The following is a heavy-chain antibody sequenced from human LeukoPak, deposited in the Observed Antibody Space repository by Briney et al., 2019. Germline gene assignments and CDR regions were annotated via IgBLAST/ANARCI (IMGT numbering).Heavy chain of an antibody. CDR1: GGSISSHY. J-gene: IGHJ6*03. Sequence: PSETLSLTCTVSGGSISSHYWNWIRQPPGKGLEWIGYIYYSGSTNYNPSLKSRVTISVDTSKNQFSLKLSSVTAVDMAVYYCVTHRGGLAVAGMDVWGKGTTVTVSS. CDR3: VTHRGGLAVAGMDV. CDR2: IYYSGST. D-gene: IGHD6-19*01. V-gene: IGHV4-59*08.